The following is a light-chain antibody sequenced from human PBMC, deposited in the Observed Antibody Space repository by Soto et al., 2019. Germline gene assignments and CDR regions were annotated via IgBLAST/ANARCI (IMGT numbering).Light chain of an antibody. CDR3: SVWDDSLDGRV. V-gene: IGLV1-44*01. CDR2: RDD. Sequence: QSVLTQPPSASGTPGQRVTIPCSGSSSNIGKNSVNWYQQFPGTAPKLLIYRDDQRPSGVPDRVSGSKSGTSASLAISGLQSEDEADYYCSVWDDSLDGRVFGGGTKLTVL. CDR1: SSNIGKNS. J-gene: IGLJ3*02.